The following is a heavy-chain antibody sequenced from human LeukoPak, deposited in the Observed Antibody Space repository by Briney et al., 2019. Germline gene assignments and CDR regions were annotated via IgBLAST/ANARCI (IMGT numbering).Heavy chain of an antibody. Sequence: ASVKVSCKASGYTFTGYYMHWVRQAPGQGLEWMGWINPNSGGTNYAQNFQGRATMTSDTSISTVYMELSRLRSDDTAVYYCGRKGGYYDYWGQGTLVTVSS. CDR2: INPNSGGT. J-gene: IGHJ4*02. D-gene: IGHD3-22*01. CDR1: GYTFTGYY. V-gene: IGHV1-2*02. CDR3: GRKGGYYDY.